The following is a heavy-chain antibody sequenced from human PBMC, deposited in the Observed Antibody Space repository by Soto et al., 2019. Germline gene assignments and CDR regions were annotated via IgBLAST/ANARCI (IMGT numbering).Heavy chain of an antibody. J-gene: IGHJ1*01. CDR2: ISYDGSNK. CDR3: AKDSESYCGGDCYSYFQH. D-gene: IGHD2-21*02. V-gene: IGHV3-30*18. CDR1: GFTFSSYG. Sequence: GGSLRLSCAASGFTFSSYGMHWVRQAPGKGLEWVAVISYDGSNKYYADSVKGRFTISRDNSKNTLYLQMNSLRAEDTAVYYCAKDSESYCGGDCYSYFQHWGQGTLVTVSS.